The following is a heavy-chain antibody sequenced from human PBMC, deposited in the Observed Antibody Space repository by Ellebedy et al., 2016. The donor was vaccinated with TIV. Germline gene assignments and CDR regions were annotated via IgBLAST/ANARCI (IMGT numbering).Heavy chain of an antibody. CDR1: GFTFSLNW. J-gene: IGHJ3*01. CDR3: ARIKIWCSFDL. CDR2: IKEDGSET. Sequence: PGGSLRLSCAASGFTFSLNWMYWVRQAPGKGLEWVASIKEDGSETSYMDSLRGRFTISRDNAKNSVYLQMNSLRGEDTAVYYWARIKIWCSFDLWGQGTVVTVSS. V-gene: IGHV3-7*01. D-gene: IGHD2-8*01.